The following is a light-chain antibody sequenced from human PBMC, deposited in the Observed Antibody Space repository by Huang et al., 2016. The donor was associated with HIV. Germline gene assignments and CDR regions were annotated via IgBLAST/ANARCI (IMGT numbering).Light chain of an antibody. J-gene: IGKJ2*01. CDR3: QQRSKWPLT. Sequence: EIVLTPSPATLSLSPGEGATLSCRASQIVSSYLAWYQQKPGQAPRLLIYDASNRATGIPARFSGSGSWTDFTLTISSLDPEDFAVYYCQQRSKWPLTFGQGTKLEIK. CDR2: DAS. CDR1: QIVSSY. V-gene: IGKV3-11*01.